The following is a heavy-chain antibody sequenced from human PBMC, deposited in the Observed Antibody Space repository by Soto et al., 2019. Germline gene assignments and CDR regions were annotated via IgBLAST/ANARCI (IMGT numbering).Heavy chain of an antibody. V-gene: IGHV3-23*01. CDR2: ISGSGAIT. CDR1: GFTFKNYD. CDR3: AKDRQFRSYYESAGHYNN. Sequence: EVQLLESGGGLVQPGGSLRLSCVASGFTFKNYDMRWVRQAPGKGLEWVSGISGSGAITYYADSVRGRFTISRANSKNTLYLQLNSLRAEDTAIYYCAKDRQFRSYYESAGHYNNWGQGTLVTVSS. D-gene: IGHD3-10*01. J-gene: IGHJ4*02.